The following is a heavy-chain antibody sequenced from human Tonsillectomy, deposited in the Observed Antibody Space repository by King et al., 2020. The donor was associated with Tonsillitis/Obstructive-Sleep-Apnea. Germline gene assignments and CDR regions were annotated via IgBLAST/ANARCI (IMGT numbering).Heavy chain of an antibody. D-gene: IGHD3-3*01. CDR3: AKGGITIHYYMDV. CDR1: GFTFDDYA. CDR2: VNWNSRSI. Sequence: VQLVESGGGLVQSGRSLRLSCAASGFTFDDYAMHWVRQAPGKGLEWVSSVNWNSRSIGYADSVKGRFTVSRDNAKNSLYLQMNSLRAEDTASYYCAKGGITIHYYMDVWGKGTTVTVSS. V-gene: IGHV3-9*01. J-gene: IGHJ6*03.